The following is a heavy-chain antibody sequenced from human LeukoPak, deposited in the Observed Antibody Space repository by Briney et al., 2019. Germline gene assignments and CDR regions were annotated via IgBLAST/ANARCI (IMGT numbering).Heavy chain of an antibody. Sequence: GGSLRLSCAASGFTLSSYSMNWVRQAPGKGLEWVSSISRSSAYIYYADSVKGRFTISRDNAKNSLYLQMNSLRAGDTAVYYCAKVWYSGYDWEYYFDYWGQGTLVTVSS. D-gene: IGHD5-12*01. CDR1: GFTLSSYS. CDR3: AKVWYSGYDWEYYFDY. J-gene: IGHJ4*02. V-gene: IGHV3-21*04. CDR2: ISRSSAYI.